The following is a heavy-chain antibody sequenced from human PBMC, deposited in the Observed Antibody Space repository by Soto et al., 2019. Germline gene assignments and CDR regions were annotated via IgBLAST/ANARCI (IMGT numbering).Heavy chain of an antibody. CDR3: ARPPDTTVTTDYYYYYMDV. Sequence: LRLSCAASGFTFSDYYMSWIRQAPGKGLEWVSYISSSGSTIYYADSVKGRFTISRDNAKNSLYLQMNSLRAEDTAVYYCARPPDTTVTTDYYYYYMDVWGKGTKVTVSS. CDR2: ISSSGSTI. D-gene: IGHD4-17*01. CDR1: GFTFSDYY. J-gene: IGHJ6*03. V-gene: IGHV3-11*01.